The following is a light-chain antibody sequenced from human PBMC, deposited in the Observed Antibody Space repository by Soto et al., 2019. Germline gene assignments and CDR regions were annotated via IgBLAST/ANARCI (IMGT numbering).Light chain of an antibody. J-gene: IGKJ2*01. CDR3: QQRSNWPPA. CDR1: QSVSSY. CDR2: DAS. Sequence: EIVLTQSPATLSLSPGERATLSCRASQSVSSYLAWYQQKPGQAPRLLIYDASNRATGIPARFSGSGSGTDFTLTSSSLEPEDFAVYYCQQRSNWPPAFGQGTKLEIK. V-gene: IGKV3-11*01.